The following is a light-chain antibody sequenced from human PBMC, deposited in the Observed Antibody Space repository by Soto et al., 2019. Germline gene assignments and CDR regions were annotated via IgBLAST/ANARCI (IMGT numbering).Light chain of an antibody. CDR1: QSISSW. J-gene: IGKJ4*01. V-gene: IGKV1-5*03. CDR3: QQYNSFT. CDR2: KAS. Sequence: DIQMTQSPSTLSASVGDRVTITCRASQSISSWLAWYQQKPGKAPKLLIYKASSLESGVPSRFSVSGSGTEFTLTISSLRPDDFETYYCQQYNSFTFGGGTKVEI.